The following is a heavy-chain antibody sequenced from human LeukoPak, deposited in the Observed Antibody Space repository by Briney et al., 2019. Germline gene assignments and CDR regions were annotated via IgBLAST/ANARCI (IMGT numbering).Heavy chain of an antibody. CDR1: GGSISSSSYY. CDR2: IYYSGST. D-gene: IGHD3-10*01. V-gene: IGHV4-39*07. Sequence: SETLSLTCTVSGGSISSSSYYWGWIRQPPGKGLEWIGTIYYSGSTYYNPSLKSRVTISVDTSKNQFSLKLSSVTAADTAVYYCARGMDLMVRGVIYCEHWGQGTLVTVSS. J-gene: IGHJ4*02. CDR3: ARGMDLMVRGVIYCEH.